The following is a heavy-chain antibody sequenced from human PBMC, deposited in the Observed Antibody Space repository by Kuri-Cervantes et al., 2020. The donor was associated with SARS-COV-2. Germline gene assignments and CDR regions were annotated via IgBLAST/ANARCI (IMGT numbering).Heavy chain of an antibody. Sequence: GGSLRLSCAASGFTFSSYEMNWVRQAPGKGLEWVSYISSSGSTIYYADSVKGRFTISRDNAKNSLYLQMNSLRAEDTAVYYCARSGSSGPSRHPLPPIAFDYWGQGTLVTVSS. D-gene: IGHD3-22*01. J-gene: IGHJ4*02. CDR1: GFTFSSYE. CDR3: ARSGSSGPSRHPLPPIAFDY. CDR2: ISSSGSTI. V-gene: IGHV3-48*03.